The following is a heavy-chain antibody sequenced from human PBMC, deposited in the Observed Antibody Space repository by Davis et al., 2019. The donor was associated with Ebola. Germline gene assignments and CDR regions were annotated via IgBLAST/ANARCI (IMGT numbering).Heavy chain of an antibody. CDR2: IDPSDSYT. V-gene: IGHV5-10-1*01. D-gene: IGHD6-13*01. J-gene: IGHJ2*01. Sequence: GESLKISCKGSGYSFTSYWISWVRQMPGKGLEWMGRIDPSDSYTNYSPSFQGHVTISADKSISTAYLQWSSLKASDTAMYYCARETPIAAAGYWYFDLWGRGTLVTVSS. CDR3: ARETPIAAAGYWYFDL. CDR1: GYSFTSYW.